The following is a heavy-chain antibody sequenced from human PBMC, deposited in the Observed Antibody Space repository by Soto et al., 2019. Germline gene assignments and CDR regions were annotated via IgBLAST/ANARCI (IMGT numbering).Heavy chain of an antibody. D-gene: IGHD1-26*01. CDR2: IYYSGST. Sequence: QVQLQESGPGLVKPSQTLSLTCTVSGGSISSGGYYWSGIRQHPGKGLEWIGYIYYSGSTYYNPSLKSRVTISVDTSKNQFSLKLTSVTAADTAVYYCAGIDSGSPGGTLRYWGQGTLVNVSS. CDR3: AGIDSGSPGGTLRY. J-gene: IGHJ4*02. V-gene: IGHV4-31*03. CDR1: GGSISSGGYY.